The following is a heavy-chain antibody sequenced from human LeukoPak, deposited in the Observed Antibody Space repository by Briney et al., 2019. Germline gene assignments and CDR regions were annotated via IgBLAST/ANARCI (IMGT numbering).Heavy chain of an antibody. D-gene: IGHD6-19*01. Sequence: GGSLRLSCAASGFTFSSYWMHWVRQAPGKGLVWVSRINGDGSSTSYADSVKGRLTISRDNAKNTLYLQMNSLRTEDTAVYYCARRHLPVDGTGRDDYWGQGTLVTVSS. CDR2: INGDGSST. V-gene: IGHV3-74*01. CDR1: GFTFSSYW. J-gene: IGHJ4*02. CDR3: ARRHLPVDGTGRDDY.